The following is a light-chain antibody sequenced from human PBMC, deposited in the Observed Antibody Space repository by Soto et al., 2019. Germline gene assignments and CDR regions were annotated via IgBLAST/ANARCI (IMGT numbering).Light chain of an antibody. CDR1: QSISRQ. J-gene: IGKJ1*01. CDR3: LQYQSYWT. Sequence: DIQMTQSPSTLSASVGDRVSITCRASQSISRQLAWYQQKPGKAPNLLIYQASNLETGVPSRFTGSGSGTEFPLTISSLHPDDVATYYCLQYQSYWTFGQGTKVEVK. V-gene: IGKV1-5*03. CDR2: QAS.